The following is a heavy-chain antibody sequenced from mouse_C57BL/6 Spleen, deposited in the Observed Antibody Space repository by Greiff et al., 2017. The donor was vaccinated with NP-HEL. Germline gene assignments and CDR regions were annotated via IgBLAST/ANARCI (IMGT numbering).Heavy chain of an antibody. J-gene: IGHJ3*01. CDR1: GYAFSSSW. CDR2: IYPGDGDT. D-gene: IGHD1-1*01. V-gene: IGHV1-82*01. Sequence: VQLQESGPELVKPGASVEISCKASGYAFSSSWMNWVKQRPGKGLEWIGRIYPGDGDTNYNGKFKGKATLTADKSSSTAYMQLSSLTSEDSAVYFCARAGVVAPFAYWGQGTLVTVSA. CDR3: ARAGVVAPFAY.